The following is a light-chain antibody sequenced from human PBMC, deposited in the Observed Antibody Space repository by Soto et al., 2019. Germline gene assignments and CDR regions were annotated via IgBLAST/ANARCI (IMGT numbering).Light chain of an antibody. CDR1: QSSW. V-gene: IGKV1-5*03. CDR3: QQYNDNWT. CDR2: KAS. J-gene: IGKJ1*01. Sequence: DIQMTQSPSTLSASVGDRVTITCRASQSSWLAWHQQKPGKAPRLLIYKASNLESGVPSRFSGSGSGTEFTLTITSLQTDDSATYYCQQYNDNWTFGQGTKVE.